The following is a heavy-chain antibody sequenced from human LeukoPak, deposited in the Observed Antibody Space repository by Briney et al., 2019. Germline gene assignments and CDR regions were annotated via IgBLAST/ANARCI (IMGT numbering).Heavy chain of an antibody. CDR2: IKQDGSEK. J-gene: IGHJ5*02. Sequence: GGSLRLSCAASGFTFSSYWMSWVRQAPGKGLEWVANIKQDGSEKYYVDSVKGRFTISRDNAKNSLYLQMNSLRAEDTAVYYCARVLTTIAAAGTGGDWFDPWGQGTLVTVSP. D-gene: IGHD6-13*01. CDR3: ARVLTTIAAAGTGGDWFDP. V-gene: IGHV3-7*01. CDR1: GFTFSSYW.